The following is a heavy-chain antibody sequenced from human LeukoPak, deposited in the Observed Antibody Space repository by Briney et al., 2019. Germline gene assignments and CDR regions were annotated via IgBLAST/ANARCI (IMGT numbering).Heavy chain of an antibody. J-gene: IGHJ4*02. CDR2: IYHSGST. V-gene: IGHV4-38-2*01. Sequence: SETLSLTCAVSGYSISSGYYWGWIRQPPGKGLEGIGSIYHSGSTYYNPSLKSRVTISVDTSKNQFSLKLSSVTAADTAVYYCARQNFWSGYSDYWGQGTLVTVSS. CDR3: ARQNFWSGYSDY. CDR1: GYSISSGYY. D-gene: IGHD3-3*01.